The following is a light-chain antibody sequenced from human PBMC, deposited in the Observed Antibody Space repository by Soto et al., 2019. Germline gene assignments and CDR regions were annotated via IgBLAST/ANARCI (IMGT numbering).Light chain of an antibody. V-gene: IGKV3-15*01. J-gene: IGKJ1*01. CDR2: GAS. CDR1: QSVSSK. Sequence: EIVMTQSPATLSVSPGERATLSCRASQSVSSKLAWYQQKPGQAPRLLIFGASTRATGIPARFSGSGSGTEFTLTISSLQSEDFAAYYCQQYSSWLWTFGPGTKVEIK. CDR3: QQYSSWLWT.